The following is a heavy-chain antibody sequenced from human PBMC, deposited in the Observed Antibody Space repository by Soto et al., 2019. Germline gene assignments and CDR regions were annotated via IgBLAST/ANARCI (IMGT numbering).Heavy chain of an antibody. CDR3: ATLNSYGSDY. V-gene: IGHV3-74*01. J-gene: IGHJ4*02. D-gene: IGHD5-18*01. CDR2: IDSDGSST. Sequence: PGGSLRLSCAVSGFTFSSYWMHWVRQAPGKGLVWVSRIDSDGSSTNYADSVKGRFTISRDNAKKTLYLQMNSLRAEDTAVYYCATLNSYGSDYWGQGTLVTVSS. CDR1: GFTFSSYW.